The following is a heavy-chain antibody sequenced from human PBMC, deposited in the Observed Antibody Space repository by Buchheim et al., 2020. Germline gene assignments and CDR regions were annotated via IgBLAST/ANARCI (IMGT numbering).Heavy chain of an antibody. J-gene: IGHJ5*02. V-gene: IGHV4-61*01. D-gene: IGHD3-22*01. CDR2: IYYSGST. CDR3: ARARGYYDSSGDWFDP. CDR1: GGSVSSGSYY. Sequence: QVQLQESGPGLVKPSDTLSLTCTVSGGSVSSGSYYWSWIRQPPGKGLEWFGYIYYSGSTSYNPSLKSRVTISVDTSKNQFSLKLSSVTAADTAVYYCARARGYYDSSGDWFDPWGQGTL.